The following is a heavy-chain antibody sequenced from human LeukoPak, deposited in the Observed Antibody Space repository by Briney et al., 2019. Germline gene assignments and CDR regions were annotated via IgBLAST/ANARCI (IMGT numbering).Heavy chain of an antibody. J-gene: IGHJ4*02. CDR2: SSGNGGST. V-gene: IGHV3-64D*06. CDR1: GFTFSIQA. CDR3: VTQMSGWVY. D-gene: IGHD6-19*01. Sequence: GGSLRLSCSASGFTFSIQAMHWVRQAPRKGLEYVSGSSGNGGSTYYADSVKGRFIISRDNSKNTVNLQVSSLRPEDTAVYYCVTQMSGWVYWDQGTLVTVSS.